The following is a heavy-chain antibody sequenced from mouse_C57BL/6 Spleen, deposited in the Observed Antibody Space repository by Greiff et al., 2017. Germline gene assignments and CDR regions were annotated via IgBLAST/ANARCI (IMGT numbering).Heavy chain of an antibody. CDR1: GYTFTDYN. V-gene: IGHV1-22*01. J-gene: IGHJ4*01. CDR3: ARSLLLRGDY. D-gene: IGHD1-1*01. CDR2: INPNNGGT. Sequence: VHVKQSGPELVKPGASVKMSCKASGYTFTDYNMHWVKQSHGKSLEWIGYINPNNGGTSYNQKFKGKATLTVNKSSSTAYMELRSLTSEDSAVYYCARSLLLRGDYWGQGTSVTVSS.